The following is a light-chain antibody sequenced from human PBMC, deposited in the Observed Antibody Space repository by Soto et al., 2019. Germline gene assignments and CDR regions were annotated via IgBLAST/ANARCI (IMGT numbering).Light chain of an antibody. Sequence: EILLTQSPATLSFSPGEGATLSCRASQSVSSNLAWYQQKPGQAPRLLIYGASTRATGIPARFSGSGSGTDFILTISSLQSEDSAVYYCQQYNNWPRTFGQGTKVDIK. CDR1: QSVSSN. J-gene: IGKJ1*01. CDR3: QQYNNWPRT. CDR2: GAS. V-gene: IGKV3-15*01.